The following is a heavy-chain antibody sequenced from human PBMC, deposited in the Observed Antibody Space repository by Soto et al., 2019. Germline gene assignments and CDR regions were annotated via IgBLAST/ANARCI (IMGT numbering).Heavy chain of an antibody. CDR1: GYSVTSGFY. J-gene: IGHJ5*02. CDR2: IYRSGNT. D-gene: IGHD2-2*01. CDR3: AGGPPIDPAQTSFYNWFDT. Sequence: ASETLSLTCSVSGYSVTSGFYWGWIRHPPGKGLEWIGSIYRSGNTYYNPSVRSRVSISVDPSKNEVSLNVNSVTAADTAVYYCAGGPPIDPAQTSFYNWFDTWGKGT. V-gene: IGHV4-38-2*02.